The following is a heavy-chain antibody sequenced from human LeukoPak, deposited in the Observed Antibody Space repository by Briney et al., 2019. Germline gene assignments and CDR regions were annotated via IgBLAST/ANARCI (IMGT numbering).Heavy chain of an antibody. CDR3: ARQDCSAACYHFDY. J-gene: IGHJ4*02. Sequence: SETLSLTCTVSGGSIITRNYYWGWIRQPPGKGLEWIVSIRYSGSTYYNPSLRSRVTISVDTTKNQLSLKLASVTAADTAVYYCARQDCSAACYHFDYWGEGTLVTVSS. D-gene: IGHD2-21*01. CDR2: IRYSGST. V-gene: IGHV4-39*01. CDR1: GGSIITRNYY.